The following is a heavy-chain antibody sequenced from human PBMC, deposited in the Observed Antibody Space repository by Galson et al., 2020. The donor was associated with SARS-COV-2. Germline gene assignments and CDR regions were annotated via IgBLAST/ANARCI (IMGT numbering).Heavy chain of an antibody. CDR3: VRDPGGLLPMADFDY. CDR2: ISSGSTSI. J-gene: IGHJ4*02. Sequence: QAGGSLRLSCAASGFSFRNHNMNWVRQVPGKGLEWVAYISSGSTSIYYAASVRGRFTISRDNAKNSLFLEMNSLRDEDTGVYYCVRDPGGLLPMADFDYWGQGTLVTVSS. V-gene: IGHV3-48*02. D-gene: IGHD3-10*01. CDR1: GFSFRNHN.